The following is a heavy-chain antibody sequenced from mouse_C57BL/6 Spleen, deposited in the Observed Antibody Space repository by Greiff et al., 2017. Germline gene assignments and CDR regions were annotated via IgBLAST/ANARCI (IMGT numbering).Heavy chain of an antibody. V-gene: IGHV5-4*01. CDR3: ARAIYDGYYDAFDY. CDR1: GFTFSSYA. J-gene: IGHJ2*01. D-gene: IGHD2-3*01. Sequence: VQLKESGGGLVKPGGSLKLSCAASGFTFSSYAMSWVRQTPEKRLEWVATISDGGSYTYYPDNVKGRFTISRDNAKNNLYLQMSHLKSEDTAMYYCARAIYDGYYDAFDYWGQGTTLTVSS. CDR2: ISDGGSYT.